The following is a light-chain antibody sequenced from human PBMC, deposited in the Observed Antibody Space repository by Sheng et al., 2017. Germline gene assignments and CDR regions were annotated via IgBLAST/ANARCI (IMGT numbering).Light chain of an antibody. CDR1: QSVSRY. J-gene: IGKJ4*01. CDR3: QQRANWPPLT. Sequence: EIVLTQSPATLSLSPGERATLSCRASQSVSRYLAWYQQKPGQAPRLLIYDASNRATGIPARFSGSGSGTDFTLTISSLEPEDFAVYYCQQRANWPPLTFGGGTERWRSN. V-gene: IGKV3-11*01. CDR2: DAS.